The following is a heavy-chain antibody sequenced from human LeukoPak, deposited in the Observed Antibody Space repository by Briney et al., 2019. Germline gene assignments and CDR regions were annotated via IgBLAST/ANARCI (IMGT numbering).Heavy chain of an antibody. D-gene: IGHD6-19*01. J-gene: IGHJ4*02. CDR3: ARRQGWYQGAPFDY. V-gene: IGHV4-61*02. Sequence: SETLSLTCTVSGGSISSGSYYWSWIRQPAGKGLEWIGRIYTSGSTNYTPSLKRRFTISVDTSKNQFSLKLSSVTAADTAVYYCARRQGWYQGAPFDYWGQGTLVTVSS. CDR1: GGSISSGSYY. CDR2: IYTSGST.